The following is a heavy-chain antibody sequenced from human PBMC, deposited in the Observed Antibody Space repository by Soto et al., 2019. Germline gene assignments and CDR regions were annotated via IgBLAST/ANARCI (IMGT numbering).Heavy chain of an antibody. J-gene: IGHJ3*02. CDR2: IDTSSSTI. CDR1: GFTFSTYS. CDR3: AREGQYSGTYYSAFDI. V-gene: IGHV3-48*02. Sequence: GSLRLSCAASGFTFSTYSMNWVRQAPGKGLEWVSYIDTSSSTIYYADSVRGRFTISRDSAKHSLYLQMNSLRDEDTAVYFCAREGQYSGTYYSAFDIWGQGTMVTVSS. D-gene: IGHD1-26*01.